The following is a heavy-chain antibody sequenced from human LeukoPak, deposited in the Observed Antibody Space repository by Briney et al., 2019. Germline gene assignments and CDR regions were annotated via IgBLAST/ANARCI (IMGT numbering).Heavy chain of an antibody. CDR2: VSGSGGST. D-gene: IGHD3-3*01. CDR3: AKDSLLRFLECPDH. V-gene: IGHV3-23*01. J-gene: IGHJ4*02. CDR1: GFTFSSYA. Sequence: GGSLRLSCAASGFTFSSYAMNWVRQAPGKGLEWVSTVSGSGGSTYYADSVKGRFTISRDNSKNTLYLQMNSLRAEDTAVYYCAKDSLLRFLECPDHWGQGTLVTV.